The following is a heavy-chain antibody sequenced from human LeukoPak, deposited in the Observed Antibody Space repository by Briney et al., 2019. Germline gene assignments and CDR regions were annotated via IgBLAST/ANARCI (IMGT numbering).Heavy chain of an antibody. J-gene: IGHJ4*02. CDR2: IIPIFGTA. V-gene: IGHV1-69*05. Sequence: ASVKVSCKASGGTFSSYAISWVRQAPGQGLEWMGGIIPIFGTANYAQKFQGRVTITTDESTSTAYMELSSLRSEDTAVYYCARGGMVTGYFDYWGQGTLVTVSS. CDR3: ARGGMVTGYFDY. D-gene: IGHD5-18*01. CDR1: GGTFSSYA.